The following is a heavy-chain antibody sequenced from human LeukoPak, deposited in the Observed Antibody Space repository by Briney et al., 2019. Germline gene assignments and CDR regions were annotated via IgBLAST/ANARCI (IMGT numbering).Heavy chain of an antibody. V-gene: IGHV3-74*01. CDR2: IDSDGSST. D-gene: IGHD6-19*01. CDR3: ATASAVAATNY. Sequence: PGGSLRLSCAASGFTFSSYWMHWVRRAPGKGPVWVSRIDSDGSSTSYADSVKGRFTISRDNAKTTLYLQMNSLRAEDTAVYYCATASAVAATNYWGQGALVTVSS. J-gene: IGHJ4*02. CDR1: GFTFSSYW.